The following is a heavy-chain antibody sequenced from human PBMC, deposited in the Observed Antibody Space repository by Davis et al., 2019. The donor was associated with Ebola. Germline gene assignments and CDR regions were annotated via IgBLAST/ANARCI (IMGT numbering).Heavy chain of an antibody. CDR1: RFPFTSAW. V-gene: IGHV3-23*01. J-gene: IGHJ4*02. CDR3: AKSFLHTGPHMSEFRGVDY. CDR2: ISAGGTAP. D-gene: IGHD2-8*02. Sequence: PGGSLRLSCVASRFPFTSAWMSWVRQAPGKGLEWVSSISAGGTAPYYADSVKGRFTISRDNSKNTLSLQMHSLRADDTAIYYCAKSFLHTGPHMSEFRGVDYWGQGTVVTVSS.